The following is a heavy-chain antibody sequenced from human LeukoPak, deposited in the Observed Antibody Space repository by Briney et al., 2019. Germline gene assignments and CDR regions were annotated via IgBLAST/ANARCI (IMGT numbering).Heavy chain of an antibody. D-gene: IGHD5-12*01. CDR2: ISYDGSDE. CDR1: GFTFSSYA. J-gene: IGHJ4*02. CDR3: ARGPSGYHNT. V-gene: IGHV3-30*14. Sequence: GGSLRLSCAASGFTFSSYAMHWVRQAPGKGLEWVAVISYDGSDEYYADSVKGRFTISRDNSKNTLYLQMNSLRAEDTAVYYCARGPSGYHNTGGQGTLVTVSS.